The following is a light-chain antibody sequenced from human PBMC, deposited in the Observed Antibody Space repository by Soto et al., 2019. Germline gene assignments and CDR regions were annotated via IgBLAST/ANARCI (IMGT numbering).Light chain of an antibody. J-gene: IGKJ1*01. CDR2: GAS. CDR1: QSVNIH. CDR3: QQYNKWPRT. V-gene: IGKV3D-15*01. Sequence: EIVMTQSPATLSVSPGERATLSCRASQSVNIHLAWYQQKPGQAPRLLIYGASARATGIPAKFSGSGSGTEFTLTISSLQSEDFAAYYCQQYNKWPRTFGQGTKVDIK.